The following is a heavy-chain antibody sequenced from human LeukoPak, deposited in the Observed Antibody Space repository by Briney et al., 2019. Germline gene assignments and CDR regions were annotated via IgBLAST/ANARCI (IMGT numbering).Heavy chain of an antibody. CDR1: GYTFTGYY. Sequence: GASVKVSCKASGYTFTGYYMHWVRQAPGQGLEWMGWINPNSGGTNYAQKFQGRVTMTRDTSISTAYMELSRLRSDDTAVYYCARGPSIAVAAEVDYWGQGTLVTVSS. D-gene: IGHD6-19*01. V-gene: IGHV1-2*02. CDR3: ARGPSIAVAAEVDY. J-gene: IGHJ4*02. CDR2: INPNSGGT.